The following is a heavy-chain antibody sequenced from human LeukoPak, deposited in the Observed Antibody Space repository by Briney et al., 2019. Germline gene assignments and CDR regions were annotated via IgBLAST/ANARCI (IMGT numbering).Heavy chain of an antibody. J-gene: IGHJ4*02. Sequence: PGGSLRLSCAASGFTFSSYGMHWVRQAPGKGLEWVAVISHDGSNKYYADSVKGRFTISRDNSKNTLYLQMNSLGAEDTAVYYCASNSGSENWGQGTLVTVSS. V-gene: IGHV3-30*03. D-gene: IGHD1-26*01. CDR1: GFTFSSYG. CDR2: ISHDGSNK. CDR3: ASNSGSEN.